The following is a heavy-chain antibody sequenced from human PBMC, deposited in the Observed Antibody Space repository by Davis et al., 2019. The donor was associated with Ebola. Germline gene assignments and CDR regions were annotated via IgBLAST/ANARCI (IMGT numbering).Heavy chain of an antibody. CDR3: ASGRSSWYYYYYGMDV. J-gene: IGHJ6*02. CDR2: INSDGSST. CDR1: GFTFSNAW. Sequence: HTGGSLTLSCAASGFTFSNAWMHWVRQAPGKGLVWVARINSDGSSTSYADSVKGRFTISRDNAKNTPYLQMNSLRAEDTAVYYCASGRSSWYYYYYGMDVWGQGTTVTVSS. D-gene: IGHD6-13*01. V-gene: IGHV3-74*01.